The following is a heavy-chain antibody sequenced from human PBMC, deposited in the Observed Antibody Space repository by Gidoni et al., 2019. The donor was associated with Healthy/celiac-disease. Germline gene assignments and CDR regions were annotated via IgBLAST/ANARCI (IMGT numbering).Heavy chain of an antibody. CDR1: GFTFSDYY. CDR2: ISIRSSYT. D-gene: IGHD2-15*01. J-gene: IGHJ4*02. CDR3: ARAYCSGGSCFYSHYFDY. Sequence: QVQLVESGGGLVKPGGSLGLFWAASGFTFSDYYMSWIRQAPGTGLEWVSYISIRSSYTNYADSVKGRFTISRDNAKNSLYLQMNSLRAEDTAVYYCARAYCSGGSCFYSHYFDYWGQGTLVTVSS. V-gene: IGHV3-11*06.